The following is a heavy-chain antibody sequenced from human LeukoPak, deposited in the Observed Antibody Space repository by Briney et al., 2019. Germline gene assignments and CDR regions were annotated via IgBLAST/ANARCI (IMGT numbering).Heavy chain of an antibody. D-gene: IGHD6-19*01. CDR1: GGSITGYY. CDR3: ARHIPVSYDAFDL. Sequence: ETLSLTCTVSGGSITGYYWSWIRQPPGKGLEWIAYVYFTGRTLYNPSLESRVTISVDTSKTQFSLRLTSVTAADTAVYYCARHIPVSYDAFDLWGRGTTVTVSS. CDR2: VYFTGRT. J-gene: IGHJ3*01. V-gene: IGHV4-59*08.